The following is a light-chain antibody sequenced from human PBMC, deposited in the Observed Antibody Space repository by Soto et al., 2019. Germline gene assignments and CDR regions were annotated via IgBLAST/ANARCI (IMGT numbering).Light chain of an antibody. CDR2: GAF. CDR1: QSVSNNY. J-gene: IGKJ1*01. V-gene: IGKV3-20*01. CDR3: QQYGSLPKT. Sequence: EIVLTQSPCTLSFSPGERATLSCMASQSVSNNYLAWYQQKSGQAPRLLIYGAFSRANGIPVRFSGSASGTDFTLIISRLEPEDVAVYYCQQYGSLPKTFGQGSKVDTK.